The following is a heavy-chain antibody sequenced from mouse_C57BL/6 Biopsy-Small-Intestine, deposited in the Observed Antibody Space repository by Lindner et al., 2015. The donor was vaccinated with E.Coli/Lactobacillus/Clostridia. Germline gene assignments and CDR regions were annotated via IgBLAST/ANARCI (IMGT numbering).Heavy chain of an antibody. V-gene: IGHV1-42*01. J-gene: IGHJ4*01. CDR2: INPSTGGT. CDR3: ARWTYYYAMDY. CDR1: GYSFTGYY. Sequence: VQLQESGPELVKPGASVKISCKASGYSFTGYYMNWVKQSPEKSLEWIGEINPSTGGTTYNQKFKAKATLTVDQSSSTAYMQLNSLTSEDSAVYYCARWTYYYAMDYWGQGTSVTVSS.